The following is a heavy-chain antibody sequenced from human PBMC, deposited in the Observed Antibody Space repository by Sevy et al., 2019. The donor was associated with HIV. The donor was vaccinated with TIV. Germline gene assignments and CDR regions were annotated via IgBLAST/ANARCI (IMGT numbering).Heavy chain of an antibody. CDR3: ARDWWDSYGYHWLDP. J-gene: IGHJ5*02. CDR2: ISGGSVTI. Sequence: GGCLRLSCAASGFTFSSYSMIWVRQAPGKGLEWISYISGGSVTIYYADSVKGRFTISRDNAKKSVYLEMNSLRVEDTAVYYCARDWWDSYGYHWLDPWGQGTLVTVSS. D-gene: IGHD5-18*01. CDR1: GFTFSSYS. V-gene: IGHV3-48*01.